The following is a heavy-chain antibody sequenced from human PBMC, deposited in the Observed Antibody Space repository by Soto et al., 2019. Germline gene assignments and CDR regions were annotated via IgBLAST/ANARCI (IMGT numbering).Heavy chain of an antibody. CDR2: IGREVDSYAT. J-gene: IGHJ6*02. V-gene: IGHV3-73*01. CDR3: METLTPMDV. CDR1: GFSFSGSD. D-gene: IGHD4-17*01. Sequence: EVQLVESGGGLVQPGGSLKLSCAASGFSFSGSDMHWVRQAPGKGLEWVGHIGREVDSYATAYAASVRGRFTISRDDSRNTAYLKMASLKTEDTAVYDCMETLTPMDVWGQGTTVTVSS.